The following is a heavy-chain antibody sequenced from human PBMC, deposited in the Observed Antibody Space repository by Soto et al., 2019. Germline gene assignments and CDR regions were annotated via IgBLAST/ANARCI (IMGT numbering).Heavy chain of an antibody. V-gene: IGHV1-8*01. D-gene: IGHD3-10*01. CDR1: GYTFTSYD. J-gene: IGHJ4*02. Sequence: QVQLVQSGAEVKKPGASVKVSCKASGYTFTSYDINWVRQATGQGLEWMGWMNPNSGNTGYAQKFQGRVTMTRNTSISTAYMELSSLRSEDTAVYYCARAQVVRGRTPTCLGYWGQGTLVTVSS. CDR2: MNPNSGNT. CDR3: ARAQVVRGRTPTCLGY.